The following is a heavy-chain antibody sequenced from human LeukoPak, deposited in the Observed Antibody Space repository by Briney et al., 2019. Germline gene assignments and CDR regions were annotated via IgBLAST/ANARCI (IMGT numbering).Heavy chain of an antibody. CDR3: AKDMGYYYGSGSYPPENDY. Sequence: PGGSLRLSCAASGFTFSRYGMHWVRQAPGKGLEWGAVVSFEGSNKYYADSVKGRFTISRDNSKNTLSLQMNSLRAEETAVYYCAKDMGYYYGSGSYPPENDYWGQGTLVTVSS. V-gene: IGHV3-30*18. CDR2: VSFEGSNK. D-gene: IGHD3-10*01. CDR1: GFTFSRYG. J-gene: IGHJ4*02.